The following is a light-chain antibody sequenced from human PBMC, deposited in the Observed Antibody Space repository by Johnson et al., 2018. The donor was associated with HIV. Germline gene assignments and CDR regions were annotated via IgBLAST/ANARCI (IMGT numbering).Light chain of an antibody. CDR1: SSNIGDNY. J-gene: IGLJ1*01. CDR2: EDT. Sequence: QSVLTQPPSVSAAPGQKVSISCSGSSSNIGDNYVSWYQQVPGTAPKLLIYEDTKRPSGIPDRFSGSKSGTSATLAITGLQTWDEADYYCGTWDSSLSAGGVFGTGTKVTVL. V-gene: IGLV1-51*02. CDR3: GTWDSSLSAGGV.